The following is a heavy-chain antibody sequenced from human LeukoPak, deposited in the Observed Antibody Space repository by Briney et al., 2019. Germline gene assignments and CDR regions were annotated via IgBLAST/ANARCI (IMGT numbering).Heavy chain of an antibody. Sequence: PGGSLRLSCAASGFTLSSYSMNWVRQAPGKGLEWVSSISSSGTYIYYLDSVKGRFTVSRDNAKNSLYLQMNSLRAEDTAVYYCVRVRAPKYDSSGPYVLYAFEIWGQGTMVTVSS. V-gene: IGHV3-21*01. CDR2: ISSSGTYI. CDR3: VRVRAPKYDSSGPYVLYAFEI. CDR1: GFTLSSYS. D-gene: IGHD3-22*01. J-gene: IGHJ3*02.